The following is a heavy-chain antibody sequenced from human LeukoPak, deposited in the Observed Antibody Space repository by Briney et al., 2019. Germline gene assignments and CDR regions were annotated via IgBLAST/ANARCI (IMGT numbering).Heavy chain of an antibody. CDR1: GGTFSSYA. CDR2: IIPIFGTA. D-gene: IGHD6-13*01. J-gene: IGHJ4*02. Sequence: SVKVSCTASGGTFSSYAISWVRQAPGQGLEWMGGIIPIFGTANYAQKFQGRVTITADESTSTAYMELSSLRSEDTAVYYCARDPIAAAGIFDYWGQGTLVTVSS. V-gene: IGHV1-69*13. CDR3: ARDPIAAAGIFDY.